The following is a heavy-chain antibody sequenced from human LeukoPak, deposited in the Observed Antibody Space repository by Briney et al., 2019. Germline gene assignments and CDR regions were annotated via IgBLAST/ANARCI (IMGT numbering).Heavy chain of an antibody. CDR3: ARGGPSGWYMMGAFDI. CDR1: GFTFSSYD. CDR2: IGTAGDT. D-gene: IGHD6-19*01. J-gene: IGHJ3*02. V-gene: IGHV3-13*01. Sequence: GGSRRLSCAASGFTFSSYDMHWVRQATGKGLEWVSAIGTAGDTYYPGSVKGRFTISRENAKNSLYLQMNSLRAEDTAVYYCARGGPSGWYMMGAFDIWGQGTMVTVSS.